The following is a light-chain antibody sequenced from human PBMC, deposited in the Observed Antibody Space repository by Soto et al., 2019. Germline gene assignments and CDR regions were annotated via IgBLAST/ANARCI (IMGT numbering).Light chain of an antibody. CDR2: DAS. J-gene: IGKJ4*01. V-gene: IGKV3-11*01. CDR3: QQRISWPLT. Sequence: VLTQSTATLPLAPGDRTTISCRASQSVSSYLAWYQQKPGQAPRLLIYDASNRATGIPARFSGSGSGADFTLTISGLEPEDFAGYYCQQRISWPLTFGGGTKVDIK. CDR1: QSVSSY.